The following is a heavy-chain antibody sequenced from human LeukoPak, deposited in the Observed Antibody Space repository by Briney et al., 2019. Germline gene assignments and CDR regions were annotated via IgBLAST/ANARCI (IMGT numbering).Heavy chain of an antibody. Sequence: GGSQRLSCAASGFTFSSYAMHWVRQAPGKGLEWVAVISYDGSNKYYADSVKGRFTISRDNSKNTLYLQMNSLRAEDTAVYYCARDGYSGDYYYGMDVWGQGTTVTVSS. V-gene: IGHV3-30-3*01. J-gene: IGHJ6*02. CDR1: GFTFSSYA. D-gene: IGHD5-12*01. CDR2: ISYDGSNK. CDR3: ARDGYSGDYYYGMDV.